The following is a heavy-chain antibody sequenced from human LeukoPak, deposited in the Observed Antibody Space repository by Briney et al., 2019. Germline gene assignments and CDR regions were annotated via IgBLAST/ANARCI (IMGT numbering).Heavy chain of an antibody. D-gene: IGHD1-1*01. CDR2: IYYSGST. CDR3: ARQPLDPYYFDY. V-gene: IGHV4-39*01. CDR1: GGSISSSSYY. Sequence: SETLSLTCTVSGGSISSSSYYWGWIRQPPGKGLEWIGSIYYSGSTYYNPSLKSRVTISVDTSKNQFSLKLSSVTAADTAVYNCARQPLDPYYFDYWGQGTLVTVSS. J-gene: IGHJ4*02.